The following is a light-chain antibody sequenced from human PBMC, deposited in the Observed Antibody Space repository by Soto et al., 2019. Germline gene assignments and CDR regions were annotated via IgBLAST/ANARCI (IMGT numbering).Light chain of an antibody. CDR3: QQYRSSPPMYA. Sequence: EIVLTQSPATLSLSPGERATLSCRASQSVGSSYLAWYQQKPGQAPRLLIYDASNRATGIPDRFSGSGSGTDFTLTISRVEPEDFAVYYCQQYRSSPPMYAFGQGTKLEIK. V-gene: IGKV3-20*01. CDR1: QSVGSSY. CDR2: DAS. J-gene: IGKJ2*01.